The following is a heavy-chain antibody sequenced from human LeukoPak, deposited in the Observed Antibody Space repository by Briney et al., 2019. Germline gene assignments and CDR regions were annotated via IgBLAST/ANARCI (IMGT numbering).Heavy chain of an antibody. V-gene: IGHV3-21*01. CDR1: GFTFSSYS. D-gene: IGHD5-12*01. CDR3: ARDQAIDIRAYDI. J-gene: IGHJ3*02. CDR2: ISSSSSYI. Sequence: GGSLRLSCAASGFTFSSYSMNWVRQAPGKGLEWVSSISSSSSYIYYAASLKGRFTISRDNAKNSLYLQMNSLRAEDTAMYFCARDQAIDIRAYDIWGQGTMVTVSS.